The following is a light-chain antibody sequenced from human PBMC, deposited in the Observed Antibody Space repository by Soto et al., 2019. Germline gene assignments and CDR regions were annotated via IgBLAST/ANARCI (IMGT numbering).Light chain of an antibody. Sequence: DIQLTQSPAFLSASVRDRVSITCRASQGISTYLAWYQQKPGKAPTLLIYAAYTLQSGVPSRFSGSGSGTEFTLTISSLQPEDFATYYCQQLNTYPLTFGQGTKVEIK. CDR3: QQLNTYPLT. CDR1: QGISTY. V-gene: IGKV1-9*01. CDR2: AAY. J-gene: IGKJ1*01.